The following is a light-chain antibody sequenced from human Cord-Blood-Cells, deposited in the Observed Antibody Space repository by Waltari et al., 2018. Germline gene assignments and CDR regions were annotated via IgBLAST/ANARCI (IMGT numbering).Light chain of an antibody. Sequence: QSALTQPASVSGSPGQAITTSCTGTSSDVGSYKLVSWYQKHPGKAPKLMIYEVSKRPSGVSNRFSGSKSGNTASLTISGLQAEDEADYYCCSYAGSSTYVFGTGTKVTVL. CDR3: CSYAGSSTYV. V-gene: IGLV2-23*02. CDR2: EVS. CDR1: SSDVGSYKL. J-gene: IGLJ1*01.